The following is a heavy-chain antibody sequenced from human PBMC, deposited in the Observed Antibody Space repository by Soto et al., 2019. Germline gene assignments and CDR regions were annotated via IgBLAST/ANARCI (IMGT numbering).Heavy chain of an antibody. V-gene: IGHV3-23*01. J-gene: IGHJ5*02. CDR1: GFTFSTYA. Sequence: EVQQLESGGDLVQPGGSLRLSCAASGFTFSTYAMSWVRQAPGKGLEWVSTINTSGGSTYYADSVKGRFTISRDNSKNTLYLQMNSLRPEDTAVYYCAKFYGGKSAHTYTIDPWGQGTLVTVSS. CDR2: INTSGGST. CDR3: AKFYGGKSAHTYTIDP. D-gene: IGHD2-15*01.